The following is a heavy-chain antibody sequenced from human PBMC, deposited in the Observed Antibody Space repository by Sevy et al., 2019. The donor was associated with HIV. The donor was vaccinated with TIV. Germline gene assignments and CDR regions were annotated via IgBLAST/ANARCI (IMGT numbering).Heavy chain of an antibody. CDR1: GYTFSVHY. CDR3: ARLRYSDPSGQYYGGGADYFDY. J-gene: IGHJ4*02. CDR2: INPNTGDT. V-gene: IGHV1-2*02. D-gene: IGHD3-22*01. Sequence: ASVKVSCSTSGYTFSVHYIYWVRQAAGQGLEWMGWINPNTGDTNFPPKFQGRVTMTRDSSINTAYMELVRLTSADTAVYFCARLRYSDPSGQYYGGGADYFDYWGQGTLVTVSS.